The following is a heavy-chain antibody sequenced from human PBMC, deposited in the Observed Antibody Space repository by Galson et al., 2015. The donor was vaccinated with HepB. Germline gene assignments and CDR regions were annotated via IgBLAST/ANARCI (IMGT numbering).Heavy chain of an antibody. J-gene: IGHJ6*02. CDR3: AADSRFWWLGGGEYRYYGMDV. V-gene: IGHV1-58*01. Sequence: SVKVSCKASGFIFTNTIVQWARQARGERLEWIGWIVIGSGKAESAQRFQERVTITRDMSTETVDMELRSLRSEDTAVYYCAADSRFWWLGGGEYRYYGMDVWGRGTTVFVS. CDR1: GFIFTNTI. CDR2: IVIGSGKA. D-gene: IGHD3-16*02.